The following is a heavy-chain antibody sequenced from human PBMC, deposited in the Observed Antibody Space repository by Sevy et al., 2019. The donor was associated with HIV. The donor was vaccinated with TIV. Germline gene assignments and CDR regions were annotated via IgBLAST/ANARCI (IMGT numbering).Heavy chain of an antibody. J-gene: IGHJ4*02. CDR3: AKDTGRVVAGTGYFDY. V-gene: IGHV3-9*01. CDR2: ISWNGATR. CDR1: GFTFEDSA. D-gene: IGHD6-19*01. Sequence: GGSLRLSCAASGFTFEDSAMHWVRQAPGKGLEWVSGISWNGATRGYADSVKGRFTISRDNAKNSLYLQMNSLRTEDTALYYCAKDTGRVVAGTGYFDYWGQGTLVTVSS.